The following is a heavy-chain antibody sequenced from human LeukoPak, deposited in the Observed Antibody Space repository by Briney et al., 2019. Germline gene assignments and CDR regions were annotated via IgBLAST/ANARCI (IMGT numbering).Heavy chain of an antibody. J-gene: IGHJ5*02. V-gene: IGHV1-46*01. CDR1: GGIFSDYA. Sequence: ASVKVSCKASGGIFSDYALNWVRQAPGQGLEWMGIINPSGGSTSYAQKFQGRVTMTRDTSTSTVYMELSSLRSEDTAVYYCARESSPGRFDWFDPWGQGTLVTVSS. CDR3: ARESSPGRFDWFDP. CDR2: INPSGGST. D-gene: IGHD1-1*01.